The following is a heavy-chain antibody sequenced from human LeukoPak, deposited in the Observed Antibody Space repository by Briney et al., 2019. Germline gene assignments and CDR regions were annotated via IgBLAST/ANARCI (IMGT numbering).Heavy chain of an antibody. V-gene: IGHV4-61*02. CDR1: GGSISSGSYY. CDR2: IYTSGST. CDR3: ARDPRDGSGSYN. D-gene: IGHD3-10*01. J-gene: IGHJ4*02. Sequence: SETLSLTCTVSGGSISSGSYYWSWIRQPAGKGLEWIGRIYTSGSTNYNPSLKSRVTISVDTSKNQFSLKLSSVTAADTAVYYCARDPRDGSGSYNWGQGTLVTVSS.